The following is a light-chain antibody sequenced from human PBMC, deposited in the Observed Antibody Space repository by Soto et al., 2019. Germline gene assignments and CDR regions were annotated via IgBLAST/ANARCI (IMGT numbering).Light chain of an antibody. CDR2: KAS. J-gene: IGKJ1*01. CDR1: ESVNSW. V-gene: IGKV1-5*03. Sequence: DILLTQSPSTLSASIGDRVTITCRASESVNSWLAWYQQKPGKAPKLLMYKASSLESGVPSRFSGRGSGTEFTLTISSLQPDDIATYYCQQCHRYLTFGQGTKVDIK. CDR3: QQCHRYLT.